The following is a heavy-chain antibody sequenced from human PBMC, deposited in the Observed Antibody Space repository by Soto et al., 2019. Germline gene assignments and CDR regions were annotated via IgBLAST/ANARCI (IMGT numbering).Heavy chain of an antibody. CDR3: ARAQILSGMDV. D-gene: IGHD2-15*01. CDR1: GYTFTSDY. J-gene: IGHJ6*02. Sequence: ASVTGSCKASGYTFTSDYMHWVRQAPGQGLEWMGWINPNSGSTNYAQKFQGWVTMTRDTSISTAYMELSRLRSDDTAMYYCARAQILSGMDVWGQGTTVTVSS. CDR2: INPNSGST. V-gene: IGHV1-2*04.